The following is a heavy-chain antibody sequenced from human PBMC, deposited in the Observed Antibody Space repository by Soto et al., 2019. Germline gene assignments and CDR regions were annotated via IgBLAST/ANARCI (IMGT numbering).Heavy chain of an antibody. D-gene: IGHD1-1*01. CDR3: ARLRFRTLERDFDS. V-gene: IGHV3-7*05. Sequence: EVQLVESGGGLVQPGGSLRLSCAASGFTFTSYWMSWVRQAPGKGLEWVANIKQDGSSKYYVDSVKGRFTVSRDNAQSSIYLQMDSLRDDDTAVYRCARLRFRTLERDFDSWGQGTLVVVSS. CDR1: GFTFTSYW. J-gene: IGHJ4*02. CDR2: IKQDGSSK.